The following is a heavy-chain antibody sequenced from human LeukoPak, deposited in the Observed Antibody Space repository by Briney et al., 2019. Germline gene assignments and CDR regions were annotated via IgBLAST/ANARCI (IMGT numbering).Heavy chain of an antibody. Sequence: ESGRSLRLSCAASGFTFSSYGMHWVRQAPGKRLEWAAVISYDGSNKYYADSVKGRFTISRDNSKNTLYLQMNSLRAEDTAVYYCAKEAIFGVAQDYWGQGTLVTVSS. CDR1: GFTFSSYG. CDR2: ISYDGSNK. J-gene: IGHJ4*02. V-gene: IGHV3-30*18. D-gene: IGHD3-3*01. CDR3: AKEAIFGVAQDY.